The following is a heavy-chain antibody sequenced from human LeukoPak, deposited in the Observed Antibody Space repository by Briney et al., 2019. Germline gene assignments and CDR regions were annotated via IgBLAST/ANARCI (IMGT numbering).Heavy chain of an antibody. CDR1: SGSFSGYY. CDR3: ARRRRGSYFYFDY. Sequence: HPSETLSLTCAVYSGSFSGYYWTWFRQPPGKGLEWIGEFNHSWGANYNPSLKSRVTISVDTSKNQFSLKLSSVTAADTAVYYCARRRRGSYFYFDYWGQGTLVTVSS. J-gene: IGHJ4*02. D-gene: IGHD1-26*01. V-gene: IGHV4-34*01. CDR2: FNHSWGA.